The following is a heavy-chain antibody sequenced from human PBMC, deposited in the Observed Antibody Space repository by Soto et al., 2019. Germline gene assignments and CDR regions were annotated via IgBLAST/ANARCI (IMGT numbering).Heavy chain of an antibody. D-gene: IGHD6-19*01. CDR2: IYYSGST. CDR1: GGSLSSHY. V-gene: IGHV4-59*11. J-gene: IGHJ5*02. CDR3: ARGGWSLDL. Sequence: SETLSLTCAVSGGSLSSHYWTWIRQPPGKGLEWIGYIYYSGSTNYNPSLKSRVTMSVDTSKNQFSLNLASVTAADTALYYCARGGWSLDLWGQGTLVTVSS.